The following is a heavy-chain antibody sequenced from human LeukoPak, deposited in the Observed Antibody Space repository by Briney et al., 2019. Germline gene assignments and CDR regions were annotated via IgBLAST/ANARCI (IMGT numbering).Heavy chain of an antibody. J-gene: IGHJ4*02. CDR3: ARSGYGSVRYFDN. CDR2: SRNKVNGYTT. Sequence: GGSLRLSCAASGITLSDHYMDWVRQVPGKGLEWVGRSRNKVNGYTTEYPASEKGRFTISRDDSNNSLYLQMNSLKTEDTAVYFCARSGYGSVRYFDNWGQGTLVTVSS. CDR1: GITLSDHY. D-gene: IGHD6-19*01. V-gene: IGHV3-72*01.